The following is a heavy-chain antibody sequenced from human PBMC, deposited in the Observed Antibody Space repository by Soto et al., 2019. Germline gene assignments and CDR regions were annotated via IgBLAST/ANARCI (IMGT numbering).Heavy chain of an antibody. Sequence: PGGSLRLSCAASGFTFSTYSMNWVRQAPGKGLEWVSSITSSSSYIYHADSVKGRFTISRDNAKNSLYLQMNSLRAEDTAVYYCARDEEARPYFYGMDVWGQGTTVTVS. CDR1: GFTFSTYS. J-gene: IGHJ6*02. CDR2: ITSSSSYI. V-gene: IGHV3-21*01. CDR3: ARDEEARPYFYGMDV. D-gene: IGHD6-6*01.